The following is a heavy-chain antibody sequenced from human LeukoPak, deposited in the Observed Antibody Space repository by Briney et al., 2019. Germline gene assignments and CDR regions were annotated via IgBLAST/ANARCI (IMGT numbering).Heavy chain of an antibody. CDR1: GFIFSTYT. V-gene: IGHV3-21*01. CDR3: ARVATVTTDFDY. CDR2: ITSSGTYI. Sequence: GGSLRLSCAASGFIFSTYTMSWVRQAPGKGLEWVSSITSSGTYIYYADSLKGRFTISRDNAKNPLFLQINSLRAEDTAVYYCARVATVTTDFDYWGLGTLVTVSS. D-gene: IGHD4-17*01. J-gene: IGHJ4*02.